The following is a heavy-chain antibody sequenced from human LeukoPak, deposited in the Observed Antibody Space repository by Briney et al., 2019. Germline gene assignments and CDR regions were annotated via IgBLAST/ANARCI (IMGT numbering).Heavy chain of an antibody. CDR2: IYYSGST. CDR3: ARSGSYVYYFDY. J-gene: IGHJ4*02. Sequence: SETLSLTCTVSGGSISSYYWSWIRQPPGKGLEWIGYIYYSGSTNYNPSLKSRVTISVDTSKNQFSLKLSSVTAADTAVYYCARSGSYVYYFDYWGQGTLVTVSS. V-gene: IGHV4-59*01. CDR1: GGSISSYY. D-gene: IGHD1-26*01.